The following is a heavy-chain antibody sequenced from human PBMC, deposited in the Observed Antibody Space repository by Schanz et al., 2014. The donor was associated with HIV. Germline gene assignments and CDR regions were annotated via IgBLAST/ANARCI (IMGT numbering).Heavy chain of an antibody. V-gene: IGHV4-59*12. J-gene: IGHJ4*02. D-gene: IGHD3-22*01. CDR1: VDSISPYY. CDR3: ARVPPSDSSGYYPFDY. CDR2: IFHSGST. Sequence: HVQLQESGPGLVKPSETLSLTCTVSVDSISPYYWSWIRQPPGKGLEWIGYIFHSGSTNYNPSLKSRVTMSVDTSTNQFSLKLSSVTAADTAVYYCARVPPSDSSGYYPFDYWGQGTLVTVSS.